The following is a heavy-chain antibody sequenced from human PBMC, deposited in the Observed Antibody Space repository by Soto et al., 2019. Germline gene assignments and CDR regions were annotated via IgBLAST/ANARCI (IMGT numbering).Heavy chain of an antibody. CDR3: SAASSNSGGYYRMYV. J-gene: IGHJ6*02. Sequence: QMQLVQSGPEVKKPGTSVKVSCKTSGFSFTSSAMQWVRQARGQRLEWIGWIVVGSGHTNNAQKFQERVTITRDMSTSTAYMELRSLRSEDTARHCSSAASSNSGGYYRMYVWGQGTTVTVSS. D-gene: IGHD7-27*01. CDR1: GFSFTSSA. V-gene: IGHV1-58*02. CDR2: IVVGSGHT.